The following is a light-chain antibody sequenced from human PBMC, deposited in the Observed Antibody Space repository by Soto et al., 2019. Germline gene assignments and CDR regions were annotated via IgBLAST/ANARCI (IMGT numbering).Light chain of an antibody. CDR3: QQRSNWLT. CDR2: DAS. J-gene: IGKJ4*01. V-gene: IGKV3-11*01. CDR1: QSVSSY. Sequence: EIVLTQSPATLSLSPGERATLSCRASQSVSSYLAWYQQKPGQAPRLLIYDASKRAPSIPARFSGSGSGTDFTLTIIMLEPEDFAIYYCQQRSNWLTFGGGTTVEIK.